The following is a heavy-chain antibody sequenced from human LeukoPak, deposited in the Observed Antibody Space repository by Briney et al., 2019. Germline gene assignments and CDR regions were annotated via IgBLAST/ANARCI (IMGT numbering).Heavy chain of an antibody. CDR1: GFTFSSYA. Sequence: GGSLRLSCAASGFTFSSYAMSWVRQAPGRGLEWVSRINGDESSTNYADSVKGRFTISRDNAKDTLYLHMNSLTAEDTAVYYCARGAKWAYYFDYWGQGTLVTVSS. V-gene: IGHV3-74*01. CDR2: INGDESST. J-gene: IGHJ4*02. CDR3: ARGAKWAYYFDY. D-gene: IGHD1-26*01.